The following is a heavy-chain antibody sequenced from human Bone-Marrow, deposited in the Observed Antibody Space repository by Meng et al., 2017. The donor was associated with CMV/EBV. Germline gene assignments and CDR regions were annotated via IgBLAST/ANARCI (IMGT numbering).Heavy chain of an antibody. V-gene: IGHV1-69*10. CDR1: GGTFSSYA. Sequence: SVKVSCQVSGGTFSSYAISWVRQAPGQGLEWMGGTIPILGIANYAQKFQGRVTITADKSTSTAYMELSSLRSEDTFAYYGASQSRGKDSSYYDYGMDVWGQGTTVPVSS. CDR2: TIPILGIA. CDR3: ASQSRGKDSSYYDYGMDV. D-gene: IGHD2-15*01. J-gene: IGHJ6*02.